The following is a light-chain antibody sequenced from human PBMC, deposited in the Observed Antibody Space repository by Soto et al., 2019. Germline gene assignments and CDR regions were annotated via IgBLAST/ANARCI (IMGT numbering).Light chain of an antibody. CDR3: QQYNNWPPYT. J-gene: IGKJ2*01. CDR1: QSVSSN. Sequence: EIVMTQSPATLSVSPGERATLSCRASQSVSSNLAWYQQKPGQAPRLLIYGASTRATGIPARFSGSGSGTEFNLTISSLQSEDFAVYYCQQYNNWPPYTFGQGTKREIK. V-gene: IGKV3-15*01. CDR2: GAS.